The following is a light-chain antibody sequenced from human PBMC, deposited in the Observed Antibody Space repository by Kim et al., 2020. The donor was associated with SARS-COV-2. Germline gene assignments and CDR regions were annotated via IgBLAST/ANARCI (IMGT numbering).Light chain of an antibody. CDR1: DSNIGTNY. J-gene: IGLJ3*02. CDR2: RNN. Sequence: ELTQPPSASGTPGQRVTISCSTSDSNIGTNYLSWYQQRPGRAPKLLIYRNNLRPSGVPDRFSASKSGTSASLAISGLRSEDEAHYYCAAWDDSLNGRGVSGGGTQLTVL. V-gene: IGLV1-47*01. CDR3: AAWDDSLNGRGV.